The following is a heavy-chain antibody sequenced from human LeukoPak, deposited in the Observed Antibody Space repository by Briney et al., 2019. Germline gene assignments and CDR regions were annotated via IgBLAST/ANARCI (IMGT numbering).Heavy chain of an antibody. CDR2: ISSSSSYI. D-gene: IGHD6-13*01. Sequence: GGSLRLSCAASGFTFSSYSMNWVRQAPGKGLEWVSSISSSSSYIYYADSVKGRFTISRDNAKNSLYLQMDSLRAEDTAVYYCARDPYSSSWYVFVDYWGQGTLVTVCS. CDR3: ARDPYSSSWYVFVDY. CDR1: GFTFSSYS. V-gene: IGHV3-21*01. J-gene: IGHJ4*02.